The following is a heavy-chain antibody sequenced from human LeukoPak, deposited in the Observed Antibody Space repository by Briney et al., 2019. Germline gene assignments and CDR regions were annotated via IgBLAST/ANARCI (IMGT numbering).Heavy chain of an antibody. V-gene: IGHV4-61*02. CDR1: GGSISSGSYY. D-gene: IGHD2-2*01. CDR3: ARVTAIVVVPAAIVYYYYYMDV. CDR2: IYTSGST. J-gene: IGHJ6*03. Sequence: PSETLSLTCTVSGGSISSGSYYWSWIRQPAGKGLEWIGRIYTSGSTNYNPSLKSRVTISVDTSKNQFSLKLSSVTAADTAVYYCARVTAIVVVPAAIVYYYYYMDVWGKGTTVTISS.